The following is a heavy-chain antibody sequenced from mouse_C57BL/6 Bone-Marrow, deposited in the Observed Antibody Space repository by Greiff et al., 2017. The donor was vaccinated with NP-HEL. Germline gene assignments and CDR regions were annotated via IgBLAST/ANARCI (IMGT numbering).Heavy chain of an antibody. CDR1: GFNIKDDY. Sequence: EVQLQQSGAELVRPGASVKLSCTASGFNIKDDYMHWVKQRPEQGLEWIGWIDPENGDTEYASKFQGKATITADTSSNTAYLQLSSLTSEDTAVYYCTPAYYSNYEGAYWGQGTLVTVSA. CDR2: IDPENGDT. J-gene: IGHJ3*01. D-gene: IGHD2-5*01. CDR3: TPAYYSNYEGAY. V-gene: IGHV14-4*01.